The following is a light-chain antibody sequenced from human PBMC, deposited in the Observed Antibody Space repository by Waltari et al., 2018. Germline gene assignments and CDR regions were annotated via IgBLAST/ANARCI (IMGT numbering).Light chain of an antibody. CDR3: TSFTYRTTLV. Sequence: QSALTQPASVSGSPGQSITISCTGTNRDVGGYNQVSWYQYLPGKAPKLLIYDVTKRPSGVSYPFSGSMSGATASLTISGLQADDEADYYCTSFTYRTTLVFGGGTKLAVL. J-gene: IGLJ2*01. CDR1: NRDVGGYNQ. V-gene: IGLV2-14*03. CDR2: DVT.